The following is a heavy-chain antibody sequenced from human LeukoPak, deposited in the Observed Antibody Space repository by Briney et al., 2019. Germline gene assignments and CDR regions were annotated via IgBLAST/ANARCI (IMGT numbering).Heavy chain of an antibody. V-gene: IGHV3-23*01. CDR1: GFIFSAYA. Sequence: PGGSLRLSCAASGFIFSAYAMSWVRQAPGQGLEWVSVIGTGGETHYADSVRGRFTISRNNFKNTLYLQMNSLRAEDTAVYYCAKSKALTTLHYWGQGTLVTVSS. CDR3: AKSKALTTLHY. CDR2: IGTGGET. D-gene: IGHD4-11*01. J-gene: IGHJ4*02.